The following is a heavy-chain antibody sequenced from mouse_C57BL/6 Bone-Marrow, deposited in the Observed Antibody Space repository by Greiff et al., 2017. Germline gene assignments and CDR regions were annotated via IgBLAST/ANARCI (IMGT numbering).Heavy chain of an antibody. Sequence: DVMLVESGGDLVKPGGSLKLSCAASGFTFSSYGMSWVRQTPDKRLEWVATISSGGSYTYYPDSVKGRFTISRDNAKNTLYLQMSRLKSEDTAMYYCARRGWLLRYWYFDVWGTGTTVTVSS. CDR2: ISSGGSYT. D-gene: IGHD2-3*01. V-gene: IGHV5-6*02. J-gene: IGHJ1*03. CDR3: ARRGWLLRYWYFDV. CDR1: GFTFSSYG.